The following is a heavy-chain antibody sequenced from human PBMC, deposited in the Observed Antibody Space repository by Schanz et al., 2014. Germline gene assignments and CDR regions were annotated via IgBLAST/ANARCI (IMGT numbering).Heavy chain of an antibody. CDR3: ARDRLECGAECYSVEVFEI. Sequence: QVQLVQSEAEVKKPGSSVKVSCKASGGTFSSYTISWVRQAPGQGLEWMGWINPNTGGTNYAQKFQGWVTMTRDTSISTAYMELSRLKSDDTAVYYCARDRLECGAECYSVEVFEIWGQGTLVIVSS. D-gene: IGHD2-21*01. J-gene: IGHJ4*02. V-gene: IGHV1-2*04. CDR2: INPNTGGT. CDR1: GGTFSSYT.